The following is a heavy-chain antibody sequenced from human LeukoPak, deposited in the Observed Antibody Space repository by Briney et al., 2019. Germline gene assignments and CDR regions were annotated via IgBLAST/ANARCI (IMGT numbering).Heavy chain of an antibody. J-gene: IGHJ4*02. CDR1: GFTFNNYG. D-gene: IGHD3-22*01. Sequence: GRSLRLSCAASGFTFNNYGTHWVRQAPGKGLEWVAVISYDGSNKYYADSVKGRFTISRDNSKNTLYLQMNSLRAEDTAVYYCATAHDDSGFDYWGQGTLVTVSS. CDR3: ATAHDDSGFDY. CDR2: ISYDGSNK. V-gene: IGHV3-30*03.